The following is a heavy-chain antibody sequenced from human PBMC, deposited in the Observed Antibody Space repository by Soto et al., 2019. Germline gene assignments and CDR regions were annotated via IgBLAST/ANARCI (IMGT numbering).Heavy chain of an antibody. Sequence: QVQLVQSGAEVKNPGASVKVSCKASGYTFTRYGIGWARQAPGQGLEWMGWINTYNGNTNYAQNVKGRGTLTTDTPTSTPYMALRSLRSNDTAIYYCAMVDVYVTPSPQDVWGQGTTVIVSP. CDR1: GYTFTRYG. CDR2: INTYNGNT. D-gene: IGHD3-16*01. CDR3: AMVDVYVTPSPQDV. J-gene: IGHJ6*01. V-gene: IGHV1-18*01.